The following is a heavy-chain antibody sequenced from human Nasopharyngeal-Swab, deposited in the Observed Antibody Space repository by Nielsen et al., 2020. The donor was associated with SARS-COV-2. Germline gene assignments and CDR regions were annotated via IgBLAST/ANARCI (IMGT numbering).Heavy chain of an antibody. J-gene: IGHJ5*02. CDR3: ARGVMGGRFDP. CDR2: MNPRSGDA. V-gene: IGHV1-8*01. D-gene: IGHD2-8*01. Sequence: ASVKVSCKASGYSFTEYDLNWVRQATGQGLEWMGWMNPRSGDADYAQKFQGRVIMTRDTSISTAYMELSSLRSEDTAVYYCARGVMGGRFDPWGQGTLVTVSS. CDR1: GYSFTEYD.